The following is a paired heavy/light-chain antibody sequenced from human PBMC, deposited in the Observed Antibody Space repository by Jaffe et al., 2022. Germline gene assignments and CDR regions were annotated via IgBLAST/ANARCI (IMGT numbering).Light chain of an antibody. Sequence: DIVMTQSPDSLAVSLGERATINCKSSQSVLYSSNNKNYLAWYQQKPGQPPKLLIYWASTRESGVPDRFSGSGSGTDFTLTISSLQAEDVAVYYCQQYYSTPHTFGQGTKLEIK. J-gene: IGKJ2*01. CDR2: WAS. CDR3: QQYYSTPHT. V-gene: IGKV4-1*01. CDR1: QSVLYSSNNKNY.
Heavy chain of an antibody. J-gene: IGHJ5*02. CDR1: GGSVSSGSYY. V-gene: IGHV4-61*01. CDR3: ARALGDFWSGYYFQQHGNWFDP. CDR2: IYYSGST. Sequence: QVQLQESGPGLVKPSETLSLTCTVSGGSVSSGSYYWSWIRQPPGKGLEWIGYIYYSGSTNYNPSLKSRVTISVDTSKNQFSLKLSSVTAADTAVYYCARALGDFWSGYYFQQHGNWFDPWGQGTLVTVSS. D-gene: IGHD3-3*01.